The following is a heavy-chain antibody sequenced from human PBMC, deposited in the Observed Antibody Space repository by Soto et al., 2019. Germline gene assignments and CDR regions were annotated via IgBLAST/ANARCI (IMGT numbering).Heavy chain of an antibody. J-gene: IGHJ4*02. CDR3: ARDSLVITHRVIDY. CDR2: IWYDGSNK. V-gene: IGHV3-33*01. CDR1: GFTFSSYG. Sequence: QVQLVESGGGVVQPGRSLRLSCAASGFTFSSYGMHWVRQAPGKGLEWGAVIWYDGSNKYYADSVKGRFTISRDNSKNTLYLQMNSLSSEDTAVYYCARDSLVITHRVIDYWGQGTLVTVSS. D-gene: IGHD2-8*01.